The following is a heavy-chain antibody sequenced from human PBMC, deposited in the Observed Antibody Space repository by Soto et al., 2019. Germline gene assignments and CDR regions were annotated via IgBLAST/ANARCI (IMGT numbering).Heavy chain of an antibody. Sequence: SETLSLTCTFSGGSISSSSYYWGWIRQPPGKGLEWIGSIYYSGSTYYNPSLKSRVTISVDTSKNQFSLKLSSVTAADTAVYYCARYEAFLTGYSYWGQGTLVTVSS. D-gene: IGHD3-9*01. CDR2: IYYSGST. V-gene: IGHV4-39*01. CDR3: ARYEAFLTGYSY. CDR1: GGSISSSSYY. J-gene: IGHJ4*02.